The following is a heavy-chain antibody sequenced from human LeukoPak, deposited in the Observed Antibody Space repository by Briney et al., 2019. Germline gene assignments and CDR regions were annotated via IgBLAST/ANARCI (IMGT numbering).Heavy chain of an antibody. CDR2: ISGSGGST. Sequence: GGSLRLSCAASGFTFSSYAMSWVRQAPGKGLEWVSAISGSGGSTYYADSVKGRLTISRDNSKNTLYLQMNSLRAEDTAVYYCANTYYYDSSGYSPFDYWGQGTLVTVSS. V-gene: IGHV3-23*01. J-gene: IGHJ4*02. CDR1: GFTFSSYA. D-gene: IGHD3-22*01. CDR3: ANTYYYDSSGYSPFDY.